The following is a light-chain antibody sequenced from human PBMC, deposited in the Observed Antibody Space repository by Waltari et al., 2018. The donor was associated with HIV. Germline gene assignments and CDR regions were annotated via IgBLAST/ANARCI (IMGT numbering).Light chain of an antibody. CDR3: QHYDGLPIT. CDR1: QDIRNF. J-gene: IGKJ3*01. Sequence: DIQMTQSPSSLSASIGDRVTITCQASQDIRNFLNWYQQKAGKAPELLIHDASNLETGVSSRFRGSGTGTHFTLTISSLQPEDIATYFCQHYDGLPITFGPGTKLEVK. CDR2: DAS. V-gene: IGKV1-33*01.